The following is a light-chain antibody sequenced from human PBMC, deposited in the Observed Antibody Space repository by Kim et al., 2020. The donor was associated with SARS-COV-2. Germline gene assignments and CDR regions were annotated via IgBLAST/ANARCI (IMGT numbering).Light chain of an antibody. CDR2: YDS. Sequence: PGNTARMTCGGNNIETKSVHWYQQKPGQAPVLVIYYDSDRPSGIPERFSGSNSGNTATLTISRVEAGDEADYYCQVWDSSSDHWVFGGGTQLIVL. V-gene: IGLV3-21*04. CDR3: QVWDSSSDHWV. J-gene: IGLJ3*02. CDR1: NIETKS.